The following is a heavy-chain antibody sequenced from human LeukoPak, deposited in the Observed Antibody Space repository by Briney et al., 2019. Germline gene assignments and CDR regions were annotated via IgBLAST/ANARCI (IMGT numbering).Heavy chain of an antibody. D-gene: IGHD4-11*01. J-gene: IGHJ3*02. V-gene: IGHV3-23*01. CDR2: ISGSGGST. CDR3: AKRTTVTDAFDI. Sequence: PGGSLRLSCAASGFTFSSYAMGWVRQAPGKGLEWVSAISGSGGSTYYADSVKGRFTISRDNSKNTLYLQMNSLRAEDTAVYYCAKRTTVTDAFDIWGQGTMVTVSS. CDR1: GFTFSSYA.